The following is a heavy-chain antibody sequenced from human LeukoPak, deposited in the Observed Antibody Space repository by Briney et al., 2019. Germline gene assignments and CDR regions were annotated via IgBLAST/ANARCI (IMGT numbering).Heavy chain of an antibody. Sequence: GGSLRLSCAASGFTFSSYSMNWVRQAPGKGLEWVSSISSSSSYIYYADSVKGRFTISRDNAKNSLYLQMNSLRAEDTAVYYCARDGVAAFLGYFDYWGQGTLVTVSS. J-gene: IGHJ4*02. CDR2: ISSSSSYI. D-gene: IGHD2-15*01. V-gene: IGHV3-21*01. CDR3: ARDGVAAFLGYFDY. CDR1: GFTFSSYS.